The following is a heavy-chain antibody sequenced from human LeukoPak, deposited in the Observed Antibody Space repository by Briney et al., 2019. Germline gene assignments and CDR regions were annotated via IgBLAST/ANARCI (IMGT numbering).Heavy chain of an antibody. Sequence: GASVKVSCKASGYTFTSYDINWVRQATGQGLEWMGWMNPNSGNTGYAQKFQGRVTMTRNTSISTAYMELSSLRSEDTAVYYCARGVSMVREPRAPYYYYGMDVWGQGTTVTVSS. CDR1: GYTFTSYD. D-gene: IGHD3-10*01. V-gene: IGHV1-8*01. J-gene: IGHJ6*02. CDR2: MNPNSGNT. CDR3: ARGVSMVREPRAPYYYYGMDV.